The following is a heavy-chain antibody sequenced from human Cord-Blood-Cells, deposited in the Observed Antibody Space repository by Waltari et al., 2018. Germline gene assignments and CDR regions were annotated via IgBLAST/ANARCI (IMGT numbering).Heavy chain of an antibody. J-gene: IGHJ3*02. D-gene: IGHD2-2*02. CDR2: INHSGST. CDR1: GGSFSGYS. Sequence: QVQLQQWGAGLLQPSETLSLTCAVYGGSFSGYSWRWFRPPPGKGWGWIGEINHSGSTNYNPSLKSRVTISVDTSKNQFSLKLSSVTAADTAVYYCARSRKRCSSTSCYTAPDAFDIWGQGTMVTVSS. CDR3: ARSRKRCSSTSCYTAPDAFDI. V-gene: IGHV4-34*01.